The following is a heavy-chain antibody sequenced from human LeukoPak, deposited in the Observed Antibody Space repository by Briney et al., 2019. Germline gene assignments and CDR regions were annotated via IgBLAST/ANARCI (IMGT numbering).Heavy chain of an antibody. CDR3: ARSGRHYDSSGYYLTFDY. V-gene: IGHV1-2*02. J-gene: IGHJ4*02. CDR1: GYTFTDYY. CDR2: INPNSGGA. D-gene: IGHD3-22*01. Sequence: ASVKVSCKASGYTFTDYYIHWVRQAPGQGLEWMGWINPNSGGANYAQKFQGRVTMTTDTSTSTAYMELRSLRSDDTAVYYCARSGRHYDSSGYYLTFDYWGQGTLVTVSS.